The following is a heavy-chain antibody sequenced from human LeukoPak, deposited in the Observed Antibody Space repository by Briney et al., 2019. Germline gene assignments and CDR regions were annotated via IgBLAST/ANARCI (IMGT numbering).Heavy chain of an antibody. J-gene: IGHJ6*02. CDR3: AKDQWGSSGWYSDYYYGMDV. Sequence: GGSLRLSCEASGFTFNNFGMHWVRQAPGKGLEWVAFIGYDESKKYYADSVKGRFTISRDNSKNTLYLQMNSLRAEDTAVYYCAKDQWGSSGWYSDYYYGMDVWGQGTTVTVSS. CDR2: IGYDESKK. CDR1: GFTFNNFG. V-gene: IGHV3-30*02. D-gene: IGHD6-19*01.